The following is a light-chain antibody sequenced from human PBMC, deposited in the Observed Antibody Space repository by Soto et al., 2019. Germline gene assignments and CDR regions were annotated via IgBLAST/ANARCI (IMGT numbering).Light chain of an antibody. Sequence: QSALTQPASVSGSPGQSIAISCTGTSHDVGGYNYVSWYQQHPGKAPKLMIYDVSARPSGVSNRFSGSKSDDTASLTISGLQAEDDADYYCSSYTSSSTVVFGGGTKVTVL. V-gene: IGLV2-14*01. CDR3: SSYTSSSTVV. CDR1: SHDVGGYNY. J-gene: IGLJ2*01. CDR2: DVS.